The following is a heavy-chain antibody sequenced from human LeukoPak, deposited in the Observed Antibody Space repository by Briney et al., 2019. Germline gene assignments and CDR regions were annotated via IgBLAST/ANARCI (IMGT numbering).Heavy chain of an antibody. CDR2: IKGDGSKK. CDR1: GFTLSRYW. J-gene: IGHJ4*01. D-gene: IGHD2-15*01. CDR3: ARFRSCAGGSCYSDPGYYFDY. Sequence: GGSLRLSCTASGFTLSRYWMSWVRQAPGKGLEWVADIKGDGSKKYYADSVKGRFTISRDNAENSLYLQMNSLRAEDTALYYCARFRSCAGGSCYSDPGYYFDYWGHGTLVTVSS. V-gene: IGHV3-7*02.